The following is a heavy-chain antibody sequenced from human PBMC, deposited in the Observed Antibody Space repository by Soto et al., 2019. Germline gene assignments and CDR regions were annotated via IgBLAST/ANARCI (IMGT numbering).Heavy chain of an antibody. J-gene: IGHJ6*02. CDR1: GGAFSGYY. Sequence: SATLSLTCTVDGGAFSGYYGSWLRPTPGKGLEWIGEINHSGSTNYNPSLKSRVTISVDTSKNQFSLKLSSVTAADTAVYYWARGIMVYAIGYYGMDGWGQGTTVTFSS. D-gene: IGHD2-8*01. CDR3: ARGIMVYAIGYYGMDG. CDR2: INHSGST. V-gene: IGHV4-34*01.